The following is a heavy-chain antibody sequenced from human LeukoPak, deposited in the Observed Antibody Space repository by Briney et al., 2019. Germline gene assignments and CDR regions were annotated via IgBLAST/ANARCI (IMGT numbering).Heavy chain of an antibody. V-gene: IGHV5-51*01. CDR2: IYSGDSDT. CDR3: ARQAYVGGYYYGMDV. J-gene: IGHJ6*02. CDR1: GYSFTSYW. D-gene: IGHD3-10*01. Sequence: GESLKISCKGSGYSFTSYWIGWVRQMPGKGLEWMGIIYSGDSDTRYSPSFQGQVTISADKSISTAYLQWSSLKASDTAMYYCARQAYVGGYYYGMDVWGQGTTVTVSS.